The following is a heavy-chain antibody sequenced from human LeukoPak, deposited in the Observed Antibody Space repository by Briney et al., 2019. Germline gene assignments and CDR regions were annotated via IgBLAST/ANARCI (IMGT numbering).Heavy chain of an antibody. J-gene: IGHJ4*02. CDR3: ARDHNYAFDN. V-gene: IGHV3-48*01. CDR1: GLPFIEYS. CDR2: IGIDSGKT. D-gene: IGHD1-1*01. Sequence: RGSLRLSCTASGLPFIEYSMNWVRQVPGKGLEWIAYIGIDSGKTRYADSVRGRFTISADKTRNSLYLQMNSLRVEDTAVYFCARDHNYAFDNWGQGTLVSVAS.